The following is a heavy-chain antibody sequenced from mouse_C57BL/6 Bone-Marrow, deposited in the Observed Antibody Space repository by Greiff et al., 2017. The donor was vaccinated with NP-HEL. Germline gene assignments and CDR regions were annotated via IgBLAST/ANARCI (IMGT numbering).Heavy chain of an antibody. D-gene: IGHD2-2*01. J-gene: IGHJ2*01. CDR1: GYTFTSYW. CDR3: AKGGRLRLLFDY. V-gene: IGHV1-64*01. Sequence: QVQLQQPGAELVKPGASVKLSCKASGYTFTSYWMHWVKQRPGQGLEWIGMIHPNSGSTNYNEKFTSKATMTVDKSTSQAYMQISSLTSENSAVYYCAKGGRLRLLFDYWCQGTTLTVSS. CDR2: IHPNSGST.